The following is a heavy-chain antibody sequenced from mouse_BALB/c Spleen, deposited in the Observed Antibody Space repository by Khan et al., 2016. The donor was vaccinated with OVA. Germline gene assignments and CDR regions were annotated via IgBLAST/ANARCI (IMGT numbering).Heavy chain of an antibody. Sequence: EVELVESGGGLVKPGGSLKLSCAASGFTFSTYAMSWVRQTPEKRLEWVATISSDGDYTYYPDNVTGRFTISRDNAKNTLYLQMSSLGSEDTAMYYCARSDYGNFAYWGQGTLVTVSA. D-gene: IGHD2-1*01. CDR1: GFTFSTYA. V-gene: IGHV5-9-3*01. CDR2: ISSDGDYT. CDR3: ARSDYGNFAY. J-gene: IGHJ3*01.